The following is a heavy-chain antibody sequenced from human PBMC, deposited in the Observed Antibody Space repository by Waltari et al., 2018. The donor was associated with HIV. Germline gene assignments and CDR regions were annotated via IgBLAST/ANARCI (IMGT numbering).Heavy chain of an antibody. CDR2: ISYDGTNQ. V-gene: IGHV3-30*15. J-gene: IGHJ5*01. Sequence: DSGGAVVQPGRRLRLSGVTSGFTFRAYASYCVRQAPGQGLEWLAAISYDGTNQYYAKSVKGRFIISRDDATNTVHLQMGSLRVEDTAMYFCAKDGRLRWYGDTGWLDSWGRGSQVTVSS. D-gene: IGHD3-10*01. CDR1: GFTFRAYA. CDR3: AKDGRLRWYGDTGWLDS.